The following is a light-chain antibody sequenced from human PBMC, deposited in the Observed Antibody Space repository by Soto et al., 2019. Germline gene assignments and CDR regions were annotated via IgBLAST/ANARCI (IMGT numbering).Light chain of an antibody. Sequence: QSVLTQPPSASGSPGQSVTISCTGTSSDVGGYNYVSWYQQHPGKAPKLMIYEVNERPSGVPDRFSGSKSGNTASLTVSGLQTEDEADYYCSSYAGSYTVVFGGGTKLTVL. J-gene: IGLJ2*01. V-gene: IGLV2-8*01. CDR3: SSYAGSYTVV. CDR2: EVN. CDR1: SSDVGGYNY.